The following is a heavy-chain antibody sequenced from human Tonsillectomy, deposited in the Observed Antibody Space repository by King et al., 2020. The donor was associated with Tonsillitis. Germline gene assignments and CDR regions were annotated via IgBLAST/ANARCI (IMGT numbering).Heavy chain of an antibody. CDR1: GFTFGDYV. CDR2: IRSKGYGGTT. CDR3: TRDLSCSGDCPGEAYWFDP. D-gene: IGHD2-21*02. J-gene: IGHJ5*02. V-gene: IGHV3-49*05. Sequence: EVQLVESGGGLVKPGRSLRLSCTASGFTFGDYVMSWFRQAPGKGLEWVGFIRSKGYGGTTEYAASVKGRFTISRDDSKSIAYLQMNSLKTEDTAVYYCTRDLSCSGDCPGEAYWFDPWGQGTLVTVSS.